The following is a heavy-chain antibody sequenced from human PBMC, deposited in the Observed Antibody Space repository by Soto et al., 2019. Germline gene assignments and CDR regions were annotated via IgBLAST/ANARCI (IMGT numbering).Heavy chain of an antibody. V-gene: IGHV1-69*02. CDR3: ARGRRGYSHTDDY. CDR2: IIPILGIA. Sequence: QVQLVQSGAEVKKPGSSVKVSCKASGGTFSSYTISWVRQAPGQGLEWMGRIIPILGIANYAQKFQGRVTXTXDXXTSTAYMELSSLRSEDTAVYYCARGRRGYSHTDDYWGQGTLVTVSS. J-gene: IGHJ4*02. CDR1: GGTFSSYT. D-gene: IGHD5-18*01.